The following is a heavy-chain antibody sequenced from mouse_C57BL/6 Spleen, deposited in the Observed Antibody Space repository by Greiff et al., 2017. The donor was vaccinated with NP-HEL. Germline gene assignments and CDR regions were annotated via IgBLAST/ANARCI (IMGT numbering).Heavy chain of an antibody. V-gene: IGHV2-6*01. CDR2: IWGVGST. Sequence: VKLVESGPGLVAPSQSLSITCTVSGFSLTSYGVDWVRQSPGKGLEWLGVIWGVGSTNYNSALKSRLSISKDNSKSQVFLKMNSLQTDDTAMYYCASGLRQGGAMDYWGQGTSVTVSS. D-gene: IGHD2-4*01. CDR3: ASGLRQGGAMDY. J-gene: IGHJ4*01. CDR1: GFSLTSYG.